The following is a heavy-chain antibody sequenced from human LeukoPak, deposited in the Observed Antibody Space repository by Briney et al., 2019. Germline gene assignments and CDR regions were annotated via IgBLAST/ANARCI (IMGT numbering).Heavy chain of an antibody. Sequence: GGSLRLSCAASGFTFSSYGMHWVRQAPGKGLEWVAVIWYDGSNKYYADSVKGRFTISRDNSKNTPYLQMNSLRAEDTAVYYCAKDKRDFWSGYAFGIWGQGTMVTVSS. J-gene: IGHJ3*02. CDR1: GFTFSSYG. V-gene: IGHV3-33*06. D-gene: IGHD3-3*01. CDR3: AKDKRDFWSGYAFGI. CDR2: IWYDGSNK.